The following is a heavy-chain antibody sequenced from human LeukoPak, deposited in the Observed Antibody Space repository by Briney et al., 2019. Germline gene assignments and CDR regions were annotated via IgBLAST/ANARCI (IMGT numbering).Heavy chain of an antibody. J-gene: IGHJ5*02. V-gene: IGHV4-30-4*01. Sequence: NPSETLSLTCTVSGVSISSGDYYWSWIRQPPGKGLEWIGYIYYSGSTYYNPSLKSRVTISVDTSKNQFSLKLSSVTAADTAVYYCARGRYVNYYGSGRSLRNNWFDPWGQGTLVTVSS. D-gene: IGHD3-10*01. CDR2: IYYSGST. CDR3: ARGRYVNYYGSGRSLRNNWFDP. CDR1: GVSISSGDYY.